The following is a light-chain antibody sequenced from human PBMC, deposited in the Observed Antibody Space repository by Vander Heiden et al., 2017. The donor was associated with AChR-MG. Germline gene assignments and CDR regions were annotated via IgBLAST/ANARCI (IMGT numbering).Light chain of an antibody. Sequence: QSALTQPRSVSGSPGQSVTISCTGTSSDVGGYNYVSWYQQHPGKAPKVLIYDVNVRPSGVPDRFSASKSGNTASLTISGLQTEDEADYYCCSYAGRYSWVFGGGTKLTVL. CDR1: SSDVGGYNY. CDR2: DVN. J-gene: IGLJ3*02. CDR3: CSYAGRYSWV. V-gene: IGLV2-11*01.